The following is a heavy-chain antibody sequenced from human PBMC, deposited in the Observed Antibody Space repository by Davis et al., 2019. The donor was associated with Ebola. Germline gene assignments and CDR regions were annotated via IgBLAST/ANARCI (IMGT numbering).Heavy chain of an antibody. Sequence: SETLSLTCGVSGGSFSDYYWTWIRQPPGKGLEWIGDINDSEGTNYNPSLKSRVTISVDTSKNQFSLKLSSVTAADTAVYYCARLRIEMAATILYYYYGMDVWGKGTTVTVSS. CDR1: GGSFSDYY. J-gene: IGHJ6*04. CDR3: ARLRIEMAATILYYYYGMDV. CDR2: INDSEGT. D-gene: IGHD5-24*01. V-gene: IGHV4-34*01.